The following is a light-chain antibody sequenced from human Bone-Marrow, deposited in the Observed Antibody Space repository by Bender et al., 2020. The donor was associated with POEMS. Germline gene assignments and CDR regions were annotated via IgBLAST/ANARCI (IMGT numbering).Light chain of an antibody. CDR2: DVS. CDR3: SSYTSSSPLV. V-gene: IGLV2-14*03. CDR1: DSDVGRYNY. J-gene: IGLJ3*02. Sequence: QSALTQPRSVSGFPGQSVTISCIGTDSDVGRYNYVSWYQQHPGKAPKLMIYDVSNRPSGVSNRFSGSKSGNTASLTISGLQAEDEADYYCSSYTSSSPLVFGGGTKLTVL.